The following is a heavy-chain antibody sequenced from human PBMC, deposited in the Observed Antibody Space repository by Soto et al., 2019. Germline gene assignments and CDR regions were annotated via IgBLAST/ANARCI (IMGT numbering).Heavy chain of an antibody. Sequence: GGSLRLSCAASGFTFSSYAMSWVRQAPGKGLEWVSAISGSGGSTYYADSVKGRFTISRDNSKNTLYLQMNSLRAEDTAVYYCAKDLYDYGDYGLLDPWGQGTLVTVSS. J-gene: IGHJ5*02. CDR3: AKDLYDYGDYGLLDP. CDR2: ISGSGGST. CDR1: GFTFSSYA. D-gene: IGHD4-17*01. V-gene: IGHV3-23*01.